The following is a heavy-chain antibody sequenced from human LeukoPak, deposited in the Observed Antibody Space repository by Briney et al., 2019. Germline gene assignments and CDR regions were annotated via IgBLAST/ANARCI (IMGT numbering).Heavy chain of an antibody. D-gene: IGHD6-13*01. CDR2: IYYSGST. CDR1: GGSISSSSYN. V-gene: IGHV4-39*01. Sequence: SETLSLTCTVSGGSISSSSYNSGWIRQPPGKGLEWIGSIYYSGSTYYNPSLKSRVTISVDTSKNQFSLKLSSVTAADTAVYYCARQTPGYSSSWYGYYFDYWGQGTLVTVSS. J-gene: IGHJ4*02. CDR3: ARQTPGYSSSWYGYYFDY.